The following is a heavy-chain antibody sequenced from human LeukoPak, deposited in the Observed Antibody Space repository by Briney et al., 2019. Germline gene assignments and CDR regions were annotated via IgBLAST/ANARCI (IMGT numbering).Heavy chain of an antibody. Sequence: ASVKVSCKASGGTFSSYTISWVRQAPGQGLEWMGWINPHSGDTKYAQNFQGRVTMTRDTSINTAYMDLSRLKSDDTAVYYCARGPGYYHGSGSAMDVWGKGTTVTVSS. CDR1: GGTFSSYT. J-gene: IGHJ6*03. CDR3: ARGPGYYHGSGSAMDV. D-gene: IGHD3-22*01. V-gene: IGHV1-2*02. CDR2: INPHSGDT.